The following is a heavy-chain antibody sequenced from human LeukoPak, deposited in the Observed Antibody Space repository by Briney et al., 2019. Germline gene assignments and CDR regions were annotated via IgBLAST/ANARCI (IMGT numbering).Heavy chain of an antibody. CDR2: VSGSGGST. CDR1: GFTFNNYA. J-gene: IGHJ4*02. CDR3: AKDRSSGSYPRGNEY. D-gene: IGHD1-26*01. Sequence: GGSLRLSCAASGFTFNNYAMSWVRQAPGKGLEWVSSVSGSGGSTYYADSVKGRFTISRDNSNNTLYQQMNSLRAEDTAVYYCAKDRSSGSYPRGNEYWGRGTLVTVSS. V-gene: IGHV3-23*01.